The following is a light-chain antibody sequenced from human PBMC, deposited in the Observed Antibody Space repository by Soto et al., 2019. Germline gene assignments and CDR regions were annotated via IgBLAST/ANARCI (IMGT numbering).Light chain of an antibody. CDR3: QQRSNWPVT. CDR1: QSVSSY. J-gene: IGKJ1*01. Sequence: EIVLTQSPATLSLSPGEGATVSCRASQSVSSYLAWYQQKPGQTPRLLIYDASNRATDIPARFSGSGSGTNFTLTISSLDPEDFAVYYCQQRSNWPVTFGQGTKVEIK. CDR2: DAS. V-gene: IGKV3-11*01.